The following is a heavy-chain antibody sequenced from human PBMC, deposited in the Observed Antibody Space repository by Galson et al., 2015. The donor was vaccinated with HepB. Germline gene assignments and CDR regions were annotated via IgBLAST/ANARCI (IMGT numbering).Heavy chain of an antibody. CDR1: GYIFTSYY. Sequence: SVKVSCKAFGYIFTSYYINWVRQAPGQGLEWMGIINTGGGNANYAQKFQGRVILTSDTSTSTVYMEVTSLRSEDTAVYYCARLGYDYVWGSWGMSPHDYWGQGTLVTVSS. CDR3: ARLGYDYVWGSWGMSPHDY. CDR2: INTGGGNA. D-gene: IGHD3-16*01. V-gene: IGHV1-46*01. J-gene: IGHJ4*01.